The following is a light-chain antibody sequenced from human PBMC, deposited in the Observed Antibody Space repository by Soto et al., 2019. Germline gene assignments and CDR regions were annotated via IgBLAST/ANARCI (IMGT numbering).Light chain of an antibody. Sequence: QLVLTQSPSASASLGASVKLTCTLSSGHSNYAIAWHQQQPEKGPRYLMKLNSDGSHNKGDGIPDRISGSSSGTDRHLTIASLQSEDEAEYDCQNWGTAIQDVVFGGGTKRPVL. V-gene: IGLV4-69*01. CDR1: SGHSNYA. CDR3: QNWGTAIQDVV. CDR2: LNSDGSH. J-gene: IGLJ2*01.